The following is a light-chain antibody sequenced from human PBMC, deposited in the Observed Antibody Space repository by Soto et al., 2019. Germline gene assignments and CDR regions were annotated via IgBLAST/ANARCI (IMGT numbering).Light chain of an antibody. V-gene: IGKV3-15*01. CDR3: QQYNNWPRGT. Sequence: IVMTQSPASLSVSPGEGATLSCRASQSVSNNLAWYQQKPGQAPRLLIYGASTRATGTPARFSGSGSGTDFTLTISSLQSEDFAVYYCQQYNNWPRGTLGQGTKVEIK. CDR2: GAS. CDR1: QSVSNN. J-gene: IGKJ1*01.